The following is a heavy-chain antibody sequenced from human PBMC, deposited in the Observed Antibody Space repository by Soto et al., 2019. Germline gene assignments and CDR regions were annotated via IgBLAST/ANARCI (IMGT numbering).Heavy chain of an antibody. CDR1: GYPFTDLY. Sequence: ASVKVSCKPSGYPFTDLYIHWVRQAPGLGLEWMGWIDPRSGASRKTQRFQGRLTMTRDTSTNTVYMELSSLRSDDTAVYFCAGDNYGPLDYRGQGTLVTVSS. J-gene: IGHJ4*02. V-gene: IGHV1-2*02. D-gene: IGHD3-10*01. CDR2: IDPRSGAS. CDR3: AGDNYGPLDY.